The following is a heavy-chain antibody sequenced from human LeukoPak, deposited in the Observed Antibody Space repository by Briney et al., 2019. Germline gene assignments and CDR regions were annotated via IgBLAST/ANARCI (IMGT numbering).Heavy chain of an antibody. J-gene: IGHJ4*02. CDR1: GVTFSSYA. CDR2: ISYDGSNE. CDR3: ARAGSSWYQDYFFDY. V-gene: IGHV3-30*04. Sequence: PGGSLRLSCAASGVTFSSYAMHWVRQAPGKGLEWVGAISYDGSNEYYADSVKGRFTISRDNSKNTLYLQMNSLRAEDTAVYYCARAGSSWYQDYFFDYWGQGTLVTVSS. D-gene: IGHD6-13*01.